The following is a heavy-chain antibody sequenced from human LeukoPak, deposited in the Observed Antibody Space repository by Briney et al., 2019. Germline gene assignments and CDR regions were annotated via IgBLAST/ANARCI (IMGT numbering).Heavy chain of an antibody. CDR3: AKLPAAGGDYVYMDS. V-gene: IGHV3-23*01. CDR2: IARSGGYT. D-gene: IGHD3-16*01. CDR1: GFTFTNYA. Sequence: GGSLRLPCAASGFTFTNYAMTWVRQAPGKGLEWVSAIARSGGYTYYADSVRGRFTISRDNSKNTLYLQMSSLRAEDTAVYYCAKLPAAGGDYVYMDSWGQGTLVTVSS. J-gene: IGHJ4*02.